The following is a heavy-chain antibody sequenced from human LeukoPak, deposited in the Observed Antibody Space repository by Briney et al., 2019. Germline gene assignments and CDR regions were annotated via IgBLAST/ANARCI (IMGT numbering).Heavy chain of an antibody. V-gene: IGHV3-11*04. CDR3: ARDESDAFDI. CDR1: GFIFSDYY. Sequence: PGGSLRLSCAASGFIFSDYYMTWIRQAPGKGLEWISYITTNGASTYYATSVKGRFTISRDNAKNSLYLQMNSLRAEDTAVYYCARDESDAFDIWGQGTMVTVSS. J-gene: IGHJ3*02. CDR2: ITTNGAST.